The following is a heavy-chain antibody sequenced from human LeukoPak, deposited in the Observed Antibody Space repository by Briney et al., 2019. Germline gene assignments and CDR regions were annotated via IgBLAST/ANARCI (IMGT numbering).Heavy chain of an antibody. CDR3: ARDSPAYCSGGNCYNWYFDL. J-gene: IGHJ2*01. V-gene: IGHV4-4*02. D-gene: IGHD2-15*01. CDR2: ISHSGST. Sequence: SETLSLTCAVSGDSITNRNWWYWVRQPPGKGLEWIGEISHSGSTNYNPSLKSRVTISVDKSKNEFSLNLSSVTAADTAVYYCARDSPAYCSGGNCYNWYFDLWGRGTLVSVSS. CDR1: GDSITNRNW.